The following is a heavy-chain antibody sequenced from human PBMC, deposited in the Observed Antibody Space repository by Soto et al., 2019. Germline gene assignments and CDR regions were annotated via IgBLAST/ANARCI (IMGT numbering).Heavy chain of an antibody. CDR1: GGSISSGGYY. J-gene: IGHJ4*02. V-gene: IGHV4-31*03. Sequence: SETLSLTCTVSGGSISSGGYYWSWIRQHPGKGLEWIGYIYYSGSTYYNPSLKSRVTISVDTSKNQFSLKLSSVTAADTAVYYCARNPRQYFEYWGQGTLVTVSS. CDR3: ARNPRQYFEY. CDR2: IYYSGST.